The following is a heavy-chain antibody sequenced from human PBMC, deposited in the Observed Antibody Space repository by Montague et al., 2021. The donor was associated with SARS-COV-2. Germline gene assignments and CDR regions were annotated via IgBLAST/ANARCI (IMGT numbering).Heavy chain of an antibody. Sequence: SLRLSCAASGFTFSNYWMHWARQAPGKGLVWVSRINSDGSSTTYADSVKGRFTISRDNAKNTVYLQMNSLRAEDSAVYYCASDSRYSGYEADYWGQGTLVAVSS. CDR3: ASDSRYSGYEADY. V-gene: IGHV3-74*01. CDR2: INSDGSST. D-gene: IGHD5-12*01. J-gene: IGHJ4*02. CDR1: GFTFSNYW.